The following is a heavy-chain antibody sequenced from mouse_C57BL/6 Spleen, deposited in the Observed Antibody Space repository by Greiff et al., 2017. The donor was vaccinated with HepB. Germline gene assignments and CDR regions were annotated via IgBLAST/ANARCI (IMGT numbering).Heavy chain of an antibody. CDR3: TRGELGLAY. V-gene: IGHV5-9-1*02. J-gene: IGHJ3*01. Sequence: EVKLVESGAGLVKPGGSLKLSCAASGFTFSSYAMSWVRQTPEKRLEWVAYISSGGDYIYYADTVKGRFTISRDNAKNTLYLQMSSLKSEDTAMYYCTRGELGLAYWGQGTLVTVSA. CDR1: GFTFSSYA. D-gene: IGHD4-1*01. CDR2: ISSGGDYI.